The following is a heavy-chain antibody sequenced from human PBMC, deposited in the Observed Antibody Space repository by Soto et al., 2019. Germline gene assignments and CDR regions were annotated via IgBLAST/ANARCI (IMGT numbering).Heavy chain of an antibody. CDR2: ISAYNGNT. Sequence: QVQLVQSGAEVKKPGASVKVSCKASGYTFTSYGISWVRQAPGQGLEWMGWISAYNGNTNYAQKLQGRVTMTTDTPTSTAYMELRSLRSDDTAVYYCARGSVYVDYDKAGAFDSWGQGTMVTVSS. CDR3: ARGSVYVDYDKAGAFDS. V-gene: IGHV1-18*01. J-gene: IGHJ3*02. CDR1: GYTFTSYG. D-gene: IGHD4-17*01.